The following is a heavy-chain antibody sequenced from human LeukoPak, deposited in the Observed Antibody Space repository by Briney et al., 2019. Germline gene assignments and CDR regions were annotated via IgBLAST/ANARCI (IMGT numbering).Heavy chain of an antibody. V-gene: IGHV4-59*01. J-gene: IGHJ4*02. CDR2: IYYSGST. CDR3: ARGQMTTVTTDY. D-gene: IGHD4-11*01. Sequence: SETLSLTCTVSGGSISSYYWSWIRQPPGKGLEWIGYIYYSGSTNYNPSLKSRVTISVDTSKNQFSLKLSSVTAADTAVYYCARGQMTTVTTDYWGQGTLVTVS. CDR1: GGSISSYY.